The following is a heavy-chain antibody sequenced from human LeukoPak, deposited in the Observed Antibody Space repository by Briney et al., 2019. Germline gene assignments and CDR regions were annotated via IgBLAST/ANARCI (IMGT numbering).Heavy chain of an antibody. Sequence: GESLKISCKGSGYSFTSYWIGLVRQMPGKGLEWMGIIYPGDSDTRYSPSFQGQVTISADKSISTAYLQWSSLKASDTAMYYCARRPGYCSSTSCYQDAFDIWGQGTMVTVSS. CDR1: GYSFTSYW. V-gene: IGHV5-51*01. CDR3: ARRPGYCSSTSCYQDAFDI. CDR2: IYPGDSDT. D-gene: IGHD2-2*01. J-gene: IGHJ3*02.